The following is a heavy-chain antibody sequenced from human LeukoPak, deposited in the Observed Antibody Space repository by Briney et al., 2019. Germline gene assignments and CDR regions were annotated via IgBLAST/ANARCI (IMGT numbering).Heavy chain of an antibody. CDR1: GGSFSGYY. J-gene: IGHJ6*03. CDR3: ASRPRPVRAHPRRYYYYMDV. Sequence: PSETPSLTCAVYGGSFSGYYWSWIRQPPGKGLEWIGEINHSGSTNYNPSLKSRVTISVDTSKNQFSLKLSSVAAADTAVYYCASRPRPVRAHPRRYYYYMDVWGKGTTVTVSS. D-gene: IGHD3-10*01. V-gene: IGHV4-34*01. CDR2: INHSGST.